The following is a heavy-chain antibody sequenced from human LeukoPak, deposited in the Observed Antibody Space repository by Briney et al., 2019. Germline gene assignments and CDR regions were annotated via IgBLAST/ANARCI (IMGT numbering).Heavy chain of an antibody. CDR3: VILFGVKASLYV. Sequence: SETLSLTCAVYALSLSDYYLRWIRQPPGKGLEWIGEINHSGSTNYNPSLKSRVTISVDTSKNQFSLKLSSVSATDPAVYFCVILFGVKASLYVWGQGTTVTVSS. CDR2: INHSGST. V-gene: IGHV4-34*01. CDR1: ALSLSDYY. D-gene: IGHD4-23*01. J-gene: IGHJ6*02.